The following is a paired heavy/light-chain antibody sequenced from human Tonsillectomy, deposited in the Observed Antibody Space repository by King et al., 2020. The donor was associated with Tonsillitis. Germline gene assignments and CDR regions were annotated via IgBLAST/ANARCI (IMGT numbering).Heavy chain of an antibody. CDR3: AKEPYCGVDCYSWYFDL. D-gene: IGHD2-21*02. J-gene: IGHJ2*01. CDR1: GFTFSSYA. V-gene: IGHV3-23*01. Sequence: EVQLLESGGGLVQPGGSLRLSCAASGFTFSSYAMSWVRRAPGKGLEWVSATSDSGGSTYYADSLKGRFTISRDNSKNTLYLQMNSLRAEDTAVYYCAKEPYCGVDCYSWYFDLWGRGTLVTVSS. CDR2: TSDSGGST.
Light chain of an antibody. J-gene: IGKJ5*01. CDR1: QSISTW. Sequence: DIQMTQSPSTLSASVGDRVTITCRASQSISTWLAWYQQNPGKAPKLLIYKASSLGSGVPSRFSGSGSGTEFTLTISSLQPDDFATYYCQHYNSYSITFGQGTRLEIK. CDR3: QHYNSYSIT. CDR2: KAS. V-gene: IGKV1-5*03.